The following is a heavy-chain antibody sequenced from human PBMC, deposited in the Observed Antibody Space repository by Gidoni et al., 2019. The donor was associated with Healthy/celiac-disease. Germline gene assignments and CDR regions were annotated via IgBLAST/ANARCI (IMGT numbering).Heavy chain of an antibody. V-gene: IGHV4-4*07. CDR2: IYTSGST. CDR1: GGSISSYS. D-gene: IGHD2-2*01. Sequence: QVQLQESGPGLVKPSETLSLTCTVSGGSISSYSWSWLRQPAGKGLEWIGRIYTSGSTNYNPSLKSRVTMSVDTSKNQFSLKLSSVTAADTAVYYCARDRAYCSSTSCYEGGHNWFDPWGQGTLVTVSS. CDR3: ARDRAYCSSTSCYEGGHNWFDP. J-gene: IGHJ5*02.